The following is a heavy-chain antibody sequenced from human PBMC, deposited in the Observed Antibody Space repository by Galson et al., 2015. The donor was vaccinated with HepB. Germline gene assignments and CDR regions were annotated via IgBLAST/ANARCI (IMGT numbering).Heavy chain of an antibody. J-gene: IGHJ5*02. D-gene: IGHD5-18*01. Sequence: SLRLSCAASGFTFSSYAMHWVRQAPGKGLEWVAVISYDGSNKYYADSVKGRFTISRDNSKNTLYLQMNSLRAEDTAVYYCARDLGYSYGQTNYNWFDPWGQGTLVTVSS. CDR1: GFTFSSYA. CDR3: ARDLGYSYGQTNYNWFDP. CDR2: ISYDGSNK. V-gene: IGHV3-30-3*01.